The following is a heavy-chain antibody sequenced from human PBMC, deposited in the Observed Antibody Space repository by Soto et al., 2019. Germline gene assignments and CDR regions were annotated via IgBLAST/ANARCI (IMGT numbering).Heavy chain of an antibody. D-gene: IGHD2-2*01. CDR1: GFTFSASA. CDR3: AKEKISTSCCNWFDP. Sequence: PGGSLRLSCAASGFTFSASAIHLVRQASGKGLEWVGRIRPKADTYATAYADSVKGRFTISRDNSKNTLYLQMNSLRAEDTAVYYCAKEKISTSCCNWFDPWGQGTLVTSPQ. J-gene: IGHJ5*02. V-gene: IGHV3-73*01. CDR2: IRPKADTYAT.